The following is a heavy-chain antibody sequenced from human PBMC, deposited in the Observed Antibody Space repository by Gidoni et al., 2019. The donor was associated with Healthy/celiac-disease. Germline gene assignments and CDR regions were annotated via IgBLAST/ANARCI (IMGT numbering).Heavy chain of an antibody. D-gene: IGHD6-19*01. CDR1: GFTVSSNY. J-gene: IGHJ3*02. Sequence: EVQLVESGGGLVQPGGSLRLSCAASGFTVSSNYMSWVRQAPGKGLGWVSVIYSGGSTYYADSVKGRFTISRDNSKNTLYLQMNSLRAEDTAVYYCARDSGIAVATGAFDIWGQGTMVTVSS. CDR2: IYSGGST. V-gene: IGHV3-66*01. CDR3: ARDSGIAVATGAFDI.